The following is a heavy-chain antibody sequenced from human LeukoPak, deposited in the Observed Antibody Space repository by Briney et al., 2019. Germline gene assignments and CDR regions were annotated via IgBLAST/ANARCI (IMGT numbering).Heavy chain of an antibody. Sequence: GGSLRLSCAASGFTFRSYAMHWVRQAPGKGLEGVAVISHDGSNKYHADSVKGRFTISRDNSKNTVFLQMNSLRGEDTAVYYCAREGDYNFDYWGQGTLVTVSS. V-gene: IGHV3-30*04. CDR1: GFTFRSYA. CDR2: ISHDGSNK. CDR3: AREGDYNFDY. J-gene: IGHJ4*02. D-gene: IGHD4-17*01.